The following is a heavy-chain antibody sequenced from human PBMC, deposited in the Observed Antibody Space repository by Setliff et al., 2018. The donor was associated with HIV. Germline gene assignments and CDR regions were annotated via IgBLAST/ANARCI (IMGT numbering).Heavy chain of an antibody. J-gene: IGHJ3*02. CDR2: ISAYNGDT. Sequence: GASVKVSCKASGYTFTNYGISWVRQAPGQGPEWLGWISAYNGDTKYAQKFQGRVTMTTDTSTTTAHMEPRSLRSDDTAVYYCARLKGVLVVMLDAFDIWGQGTMVTV. CDR1: GYTFTNYG. CDR3: ARLKGVLVVMLDAFDI. V-gene: IGHV1-18*01. D-gene: IGHD2-15*01.